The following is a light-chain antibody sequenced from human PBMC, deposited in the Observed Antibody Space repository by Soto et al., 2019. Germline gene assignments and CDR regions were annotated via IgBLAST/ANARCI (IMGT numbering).Light chain of an antibody. V-gene: IGLV1-47*01. Sequence: QSVLTQPPSVSGTPGQRVTISCSGGISNIGTNYVHLFQQLPGTAPKVLSNRDNQRPSWVPARFSGSKSGTSASLAISGLRSEDEAEYYCAAWDDTVRSYVFGTGTKVTVL. CDR2: RDN. J-gene: IGLJ1*01. CDR3: AAWDDTVRSYV. CDR1: ISNIGTNY.